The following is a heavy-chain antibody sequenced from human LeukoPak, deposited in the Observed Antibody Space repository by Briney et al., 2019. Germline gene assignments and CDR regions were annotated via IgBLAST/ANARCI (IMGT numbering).Heavy chain of an antibody. Sequence: PSETLSLTCTVSGGSISSSSYYWGWIRQPPGKGLEWIGSIYYSGSTYYNPSLKSRVTISVDTSKNQFSLKLSSVTAADTAVYYCARSGSGYLRYYFDYWGQGTLVTVSS. V-gene: IGHV4-39*07. D-gene: IGHD5-12*01. J-gene: IGHJ4*02. CDR1: GGSISSSSYY. CDR2: IYYSGST. CDR3: ARSGSGYLRYYFDY.